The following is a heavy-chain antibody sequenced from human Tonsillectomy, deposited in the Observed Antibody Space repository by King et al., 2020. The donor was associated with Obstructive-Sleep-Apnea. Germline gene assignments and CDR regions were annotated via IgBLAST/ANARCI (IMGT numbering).Heavy chain of an antibody. V-gene: IGHV5-51*01. CDR3: AGSLSGASLRYYGMDV. CDR1: GYSFSHSW. Sequence: VQLVESGAEVKKPGESLKISCTGSGYSFSHSWIAWVRQMPGKGLEWMGIIYPGDSDTRYSPSFQGQVTISADKSITTAYLQWSSLKASDTAMYYCAGSLSGASLRYYGMDVWGQGTTVTVSS. D-gene: IGHD2/OR15-2a*01. J-gene: IGHJ6*02. CDR2: IYPGDSDT.